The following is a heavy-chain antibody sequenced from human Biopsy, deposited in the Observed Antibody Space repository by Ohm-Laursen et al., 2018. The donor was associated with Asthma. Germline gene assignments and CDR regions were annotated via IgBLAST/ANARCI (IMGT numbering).Heavy chain of an antibody. J-gene: IGHJ1*01. CDR3: ARTFHFWSPYHAEHYQL. CDR1: GFTFGDYW. V-gene: IGHV3-7*01. Sequence: SLRLSCAASGFTFGDYWMSLVRQVPGKGLEWVANIKHDGSEKNHVDSLKGRFTISRDNAKNLLFLQMNSLRAEDTAVYYCARTFHFWSPYHAEHYQLWGQGTLVTVSS. CDR2: IKHDGSEK. D-gene: IGHD3-3*01.